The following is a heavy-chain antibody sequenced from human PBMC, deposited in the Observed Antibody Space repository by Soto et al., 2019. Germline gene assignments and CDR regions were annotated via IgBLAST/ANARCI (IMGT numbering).Heavy chain of an antibody. J-gene: IGHJ6*02. CDR2: ISWNGDLL. D-gene: IGHD1-26*01. V-gene: IGHV3-9*01. CDR1: GFTFEDYA. CDR3: PKSKYGASPPMDV. Sequence: QLVESGGTLVQTGGSLRLSCGGSGFTFEDYAMYWVRQPPGKGLEWVSGISWNGDLLGYADSVRGRFIISRDDVKKTLYLQMKSLRNDDTALYYCPKSKYGASPPMDVWGRGTTVAVS.